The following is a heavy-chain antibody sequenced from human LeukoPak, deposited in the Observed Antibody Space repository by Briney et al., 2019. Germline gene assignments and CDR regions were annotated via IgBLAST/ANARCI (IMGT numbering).Heavy chain of an antibody. Sequence: GGSLRLSCAASGFSFSTYTMNWVRQAPGKGLEWVSHIGGSDHYADSVRGRFTISRDNAKSSLYLQMNSLRAEDSAVYYCVRDDPSSYVWYGMDVWGQGTTVTVSS. CDR2: IGGSD. D-gene: IGHD5-18*01. J-gene: IGHJ6*02. V-gene: IGHV3-48*04. CDR1: GFSFSTYT. CDR3: VRDDPSSYVWYGMDV.